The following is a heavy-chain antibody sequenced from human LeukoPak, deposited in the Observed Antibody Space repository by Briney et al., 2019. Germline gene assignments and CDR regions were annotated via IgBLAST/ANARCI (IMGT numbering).Heavy chain of an antibody. V-gene: IGHV1-18*01. D-gene: IGHD3-22*01. Sequence: ASVKVSCKASGYTFTIYGISWVRQAPGQGLECMGWISAYNGNTNYAQKLQGRVTMTTDTSTSTAYMELRSLRSDDTAVYYCARDWPYYDSSGYKFDYWGQGTLVTVSS. CDR1: GYTFTIYG. CDR3: ARDWPYYDSSGYKFDY. J-gene: IGHJ4*02. CDR2: ISAYNGNT.